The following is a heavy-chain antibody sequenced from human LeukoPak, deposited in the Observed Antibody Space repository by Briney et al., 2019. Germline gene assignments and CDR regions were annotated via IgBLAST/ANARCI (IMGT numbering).Heavy chain of an antibody. CDR1: GFTFSNAW. D-gene: IGHD2-2*01. CDR2: IKSKTDGGTT. CDR3: TTLSIVVVPAAMTYYGMDV. Sequence: PGGSLRLSCAASGFTFSNAWMSWVRQAPGKGLEWVGRIKSKTDGGTTDYAAPVKGRFTISRDDSKNTLYLQMSSLKTEDTAVYYCTTLSIVVVPAAMTYYGMDVWGKGTTVTVSS. J-gene: IGHJ6*04. V-gene: IGHV3-15*01.